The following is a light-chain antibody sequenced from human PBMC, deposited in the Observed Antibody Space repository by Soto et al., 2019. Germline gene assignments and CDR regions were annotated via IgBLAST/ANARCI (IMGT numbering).Light chain of an antibody. CDR2: GAS. CDR3: QQYGTPWT. CDR1: QSVSSSY. V-gene: IGKV3-20*01. Sequence: EIVLTQSPGTLSLSPGERADLSCRASQSVSSSYLAWYQQKPGQAPRLLIHGASNRATGIPDRFSGSGSGKDFTLTITKLEPEDFAVYYCQQYGTPWTFGQGNKVEIK. J-gene: IGKJ1*01.